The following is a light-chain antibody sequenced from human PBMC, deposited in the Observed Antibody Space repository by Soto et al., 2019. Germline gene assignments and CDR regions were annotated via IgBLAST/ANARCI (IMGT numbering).Light chain of an antibody. Sequence: EIVLTQSPGTLSLSPGERATLSCRASQTLSNSFIAWYQQKPGQAPRLLIYDTSIRATGIPDRFSGSGSETDFTLTVNRLEPEDFAVYYCQQYESSPITFGQGTRLEIK. CDR3: QQYESSPIT. CDR1: QTLSNSF. J-gene: IGKJ5*01. CDR2: DTS. V-gene: IGKV3-20*01.